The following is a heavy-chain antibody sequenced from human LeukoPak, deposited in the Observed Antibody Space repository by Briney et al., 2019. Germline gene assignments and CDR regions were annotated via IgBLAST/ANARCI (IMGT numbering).Heavy chain of an antibody. D-gene: IGHD3-22*01. CDR3: ATGVDCYDSSGLDY. CDR1: GYTLTELS. J-gene: IGHJ4*02. V-gene: IGHV1-24*01. Sequence: GASVKVSCKVSGYTLTELSMHWVRQAPGKGLEWMGGFDPEDGETIYAQKFQGRVTMTEDTSTDTAYMELSSLRSEDTAVYYCATGVDCYDSSGLDYWGQGTLVTVSS. CDR2: FDPEDGET.